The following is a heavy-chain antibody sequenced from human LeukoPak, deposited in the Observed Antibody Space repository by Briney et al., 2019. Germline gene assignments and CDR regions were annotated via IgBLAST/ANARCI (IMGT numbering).Heavy chain of an antibody. V-gene: IGHV3-15*01. CDR3: TTLETYYENDY. Sequence: GGSLRLSCAVPGFTFINAWMNWVRQAPGKGLEWVGRIKSKTDGGTTDYAAPVKGRFTTSRDDSENTLYLQMNSLKTEDTAVYYCTTLETYYENDYWGQGTLVTVSS. CDR1: GFTFINAW. J-gene: IGHJ4*02. D-gene: IGHD3-3*01. CDR2: IKSKTDGGTT.